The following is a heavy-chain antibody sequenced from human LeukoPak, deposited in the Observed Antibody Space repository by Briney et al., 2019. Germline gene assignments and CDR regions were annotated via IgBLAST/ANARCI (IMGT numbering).Heavy chain of an antibody. V-gene: IGHV4-59*01. D-gene: IGHD4-11*01. Sequence: PSETLSLTCTVTGGSISGYYWSWIRQPPGKGLEWIGYIYYSGSTNYNPSLKSRVTISVDTSKNQFSLKLSSVTAADTAVYYCARCAPRTVTNDALDIWGQGTMVTVSS. J-gene: IGHJ3*02. CDR3: ARCAPRTVTNDALDI. CDR1: GGSISGYY. CDR2: IYYSGST.